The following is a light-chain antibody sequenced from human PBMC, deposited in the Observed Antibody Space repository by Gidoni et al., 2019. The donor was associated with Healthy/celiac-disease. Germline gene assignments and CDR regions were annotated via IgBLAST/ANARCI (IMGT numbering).Light chain of an antibody. CDR1: SSNIGAGYD. Sequence: QSVLTPPPSVSGAPGPRVTISCTGSSSNIGAGYDVHWYQQLPGAAPKPLIYGNSNRPSGFPDRFSGSKSGTSASLAITGLQAEDEADYYCQSYDSSLSGVVFGGGTKLTVL. V-gene: IGLV1-40*01. CDR2: GNS. CDR3: QSYDSSLSGVV. J-gene: IGLJ2*01.